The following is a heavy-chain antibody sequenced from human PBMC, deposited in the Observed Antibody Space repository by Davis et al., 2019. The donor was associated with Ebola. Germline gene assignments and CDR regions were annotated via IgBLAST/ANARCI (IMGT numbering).Heavy chain of an antibody. D-gene: IGHD1-26*01. CDR1: GFTFSSYG. CDR3: AKSLIVGATT. V-gene: IGHV3-30*18. Sequence: PGGSLRLSCAASGFTFSSYGMHWVRQAPGKGLEWVAVISYDGSNKYYADSVKGRFTISRDNSKNTLYLQMNSLRAEDTAVYYCAKSLIVGATTWGQGTLVTVSS. CDR2: ISYDGSNK. J-gene: IGHJ4*02.